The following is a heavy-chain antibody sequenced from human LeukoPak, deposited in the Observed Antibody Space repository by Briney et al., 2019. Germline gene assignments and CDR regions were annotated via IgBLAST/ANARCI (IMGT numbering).Heavy chain of an antibody. D-gene: IGHD3-10*01. V-gene: IGHV3-15*01. CDR1: GFTFSNAW. CDR3: TTEIWFGEFLYYFDY. J-gene: IGHJ4*02. Sequence: GGSLRLSCAASGFTFSNAWMSWVRQAPGKGLEWVGRIKSKTDGGTTDYAAPVKGRFTISRDDSKNTLYLQMNSLKTEDTAVYYCTTEIWFGEFLYYFDYWGQGTLVTVSS. CDR2: IKSKTDGGTT.